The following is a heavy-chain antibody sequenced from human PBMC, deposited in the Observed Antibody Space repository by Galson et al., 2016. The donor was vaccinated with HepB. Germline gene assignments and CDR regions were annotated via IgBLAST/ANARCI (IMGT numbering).Heavy chain of an antibody. CDR2: IKSKADGETI. Sequence: SLRLSCAATGFTFSKAWMSWVRQAPGKGLEWVGRIKSKADGETIDAAAPVKGRFIFSRDDSKKTLYMQMNSLKIEDTAVYYCTTDDYYEGSTYYPGFDSWGQGALVTVSS. D-gene: IGHD3-22*01. J-gene: IGHJ4*02. CDR1: GFTFSKAW. CDR3: TTDDYYEGSTYYPGFDS. V-gene: IGHV3-15*01.